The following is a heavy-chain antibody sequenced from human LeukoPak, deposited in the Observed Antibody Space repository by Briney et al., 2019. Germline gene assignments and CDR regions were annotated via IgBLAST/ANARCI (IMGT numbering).Heavy chain of an antibody. D-gene: IGHD3-22*01. J-gene: IGHJ3*02. CDR2: IYYSGST. CDR1: GGSISSSSYY. Sequence: SETLSLTCTVSGGSISSSSYYWGWIRQPPGKGLEWIGSIYYSGSTYYHPSLKSRVTISVDTSKNQFSLKLSSVTAADTAVYYCARATRITMIVVVITIHDAFDIWGQGTMVTVSS. CDR3: ARATRITMIVVVITIHDAFDI. V-gene: IGHV4-39*07.